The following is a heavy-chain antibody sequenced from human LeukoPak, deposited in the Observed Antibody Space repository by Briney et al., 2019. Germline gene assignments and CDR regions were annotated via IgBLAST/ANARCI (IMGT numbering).Heavy chain of an antibody. Sequence: SETLSLTCTVSGGAISSNYWSWIRQPPGKGLEWIGYIYYSGSTNYNPSLKSRVTISVDTSKNQFSLKLSSVTAADTAVYYCARASYYYDSSGYYPLMEALDCWGQGTLVTVSS. CDR3: ARASYYYDSSGYYPLMEALDC. V-gene: IGHV4-59*01. CDR1: GGAISSNY. J-gene: IGHJ4*02. CDR2: IYYSGST. D-gene: IGHD3-22*01.